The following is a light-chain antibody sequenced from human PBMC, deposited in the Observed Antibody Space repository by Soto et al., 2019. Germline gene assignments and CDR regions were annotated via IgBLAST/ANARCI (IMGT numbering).Light chain of an antibody. CDR3: QQFNNYPWT. CDR2: KAS. V-gene: IGKV1-5*03. CDR1: QSISSW. J-gene: IGKJ1*01. Sequence: DIQMTQSPSTLSASVGDRVTITCRASQSISSWLAWYQQKPGKGPKPLIYKASSLESGVPSRFSGSGSGTEFTLTISSLQPDDFATYYCQQFNNYPWTFGQGTRVEIK.